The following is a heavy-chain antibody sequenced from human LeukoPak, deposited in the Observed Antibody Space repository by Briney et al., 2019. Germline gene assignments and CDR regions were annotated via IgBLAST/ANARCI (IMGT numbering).Heavy chain of an antibody. CDR3: ARGLHSSYDY. D-gene: IGHD6-6*01. CDR1: GGSISSGGYY. CDR2: IYYSGST. Sequence: SETLSLTCTVSGGSISSGGYYWSWLRQHPGKGLEWIGYIYYSGSTYYNPSLKSRVTISVDTSKNQFSLKLSSVTAADTAVYYCARGLHSSYDYWGQGTLVTVSS. J-gene: IGHJ4*02. V-gene: IGHV4-31*03.